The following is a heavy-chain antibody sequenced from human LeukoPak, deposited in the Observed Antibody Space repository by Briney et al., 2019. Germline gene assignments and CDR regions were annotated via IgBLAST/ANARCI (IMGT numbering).Heavy chain of an antibody. V-gene: IGHV3-74*01. CDR1: GFTFSRYW. Sequence: GGSLRLSCAASGFTFSRYWMHWVRHAPGEGPVWVSQINRDGSTTRYADSVKGRFTISRDNAKNTLYLQMNSLRAEDTAVYYCARDVGDVVVVVAANWFGAWGQGTLVTVSS. J-gene: IGHJ5*02. CDR2: INRDGSTT. D-gene: IGHD2-15*01. CDR3: ARDVGDVVVVVAANWFGA.